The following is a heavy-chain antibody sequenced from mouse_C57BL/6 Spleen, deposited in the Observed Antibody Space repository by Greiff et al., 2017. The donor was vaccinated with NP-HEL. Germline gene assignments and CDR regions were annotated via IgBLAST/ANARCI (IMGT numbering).Heavy chain of an antibody. J-gene: IGHJ4*01. CDR3: ARPPYYYGSSFYAMDY. D-gene: IGHD1-1*01. Sequence: EVQLVESGGGLVQPGGSLKLSCAASGFTFSDYYMYWVRQTPEKRLEWVAYISNGGGSTYYPDTVKGRFTISRDNAKNTLYLQMSRLKSEDTAMYYCARPPYYYGSSFYAMDYWGQGTSVTVSS. CDR1: GFTFSDYY. V-gene: IGHV5-12*01. CDR2: ISNGGGST.